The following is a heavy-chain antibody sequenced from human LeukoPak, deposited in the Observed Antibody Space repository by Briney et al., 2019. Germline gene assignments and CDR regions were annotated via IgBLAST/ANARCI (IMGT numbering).Heavy chain of an antibody. Sequence: SVKVSCKASGGTFSSYAISWVRQAPGQGLEWMGRIIPILGIANYAQKFQGRVTITADKSTSTAYMELSSLRSEDTAVYYCARFSYDILTGLYGMDVWGKGTTVTVSS. V-gene: IGHV1-69*04. J-gene: IGHJ6*04. CDR3: ARFSYDILTGLYGMDV. D-gene: IGHD3-9*01. CDR1: GGTFSSYA. CDR2: IIPILGIA.